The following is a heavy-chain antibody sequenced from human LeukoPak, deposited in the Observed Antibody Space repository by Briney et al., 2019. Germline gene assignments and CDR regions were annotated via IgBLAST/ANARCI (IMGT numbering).Heavy chain of an antibody. V-gene: IGHV5-51*01. CDR1: GYSFTSYW. J-gene: IGHJ4*02. CDR2: IYPGDSDT. Sequence: GESLKISCKGSGYSFTSYWIGWVRQMPGKGLEWMGIIYPGDSDTRYSPSFQGQVTISADKSISTAYLQWSSLKASDTAMYYCATQKPCYYDSSGYFDYWGQGTLVTVSS. CDR3: ATQKPCYYDSSGYFDY. D-gene: IGHD3-22*01.